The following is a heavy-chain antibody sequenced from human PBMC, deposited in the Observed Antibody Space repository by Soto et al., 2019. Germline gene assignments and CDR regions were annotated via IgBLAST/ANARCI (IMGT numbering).Heavy chain of an antibody. CDR3: ARDLAYCSSTSCYDYFDY. V-gene: IGHV1-69*13. J-gene: IGHJ4*02. CDR1: GGTFSSYA. CDR2: IIPIFGTA. D-gene: IGHD2-2*01. Sequence: ASVKVSCKASGGTFSSYAISWVRQAPGQGLEWMGGIIPIFGTANYAQKFQGRVTITADESTSTAYMELSSLRSEDTAVYYCARDLAYCSSTSCYDYFDYWGQGTLVTVSS.